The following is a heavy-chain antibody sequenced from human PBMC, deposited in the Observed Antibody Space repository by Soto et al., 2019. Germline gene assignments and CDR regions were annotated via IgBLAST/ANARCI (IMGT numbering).Heavy chain of an antibody. D-gene: IGHD2-21*02. CDR1: GFTFNYYW. J-gene: IGHJ3*01. CDR3: ARGDKGGFDL. CDR2: IHSDGSST. Sequence: GSLRLSCAASGFTFNYYWMHWVRQAPGQGLVWVSHIHSDGSSTTYADSVKGRFTISRDNAKNTLYLQMNSLRAEDTAVYYCARGDKGGFDLWGQGTTVTVSS. V-gene: IGHV3-74*01.